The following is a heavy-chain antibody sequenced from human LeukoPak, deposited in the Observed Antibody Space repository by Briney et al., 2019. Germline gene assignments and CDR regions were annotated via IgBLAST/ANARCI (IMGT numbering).Heavy chain of an antibody. CDR2: ISDTGNT. CDR1: GFTLSSYA. CDR3: AKGGPEPYSSSWYGSGY. Sequence: GGSLRLSCAASGFTLSSYAMSWVRQAPGKGLEWVSAISDTGNTYHADSVKGRFTISRDSSKNTLFLQMNRLRPEDAAVYYCAKGGPEPYSSSWYGSGYWGQGTLVTVSS. J-gene: IGHJ4*02. D-gene: IGHD6-13*01. V-gene: IGHV3-23*01.